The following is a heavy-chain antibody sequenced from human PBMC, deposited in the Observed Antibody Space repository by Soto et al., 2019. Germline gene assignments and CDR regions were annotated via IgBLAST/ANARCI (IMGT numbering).Heavy chain of an antibody. CDR2: INPNSGGT. CDR3: ARAAQVERNPQSSFDI. J-gene: IGHJ3*02. Sequence: QVQLVQSGAEVKKPGASVKVSCKASGYTFTGYYMHWVRQAPGQGLEWMGWINPNSGGTNYAQKYEGWLTMTTDTSISTAYMDASRLRSDATAGYYCARAAQVERNPQSSFDIWGQGTMVTVSS. CDR1: GYTFTGYY. V-gene: IGHV1-2*04. D-gene: IGHD1-26*01.